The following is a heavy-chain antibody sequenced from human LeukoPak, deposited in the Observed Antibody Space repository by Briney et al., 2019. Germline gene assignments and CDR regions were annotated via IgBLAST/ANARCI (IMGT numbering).Heavy chain of an antibody. CDR2: IYYDGST. CDR1: GGSISSSRYY. Sequence: SETLSLTCTVSGGSISSSRYYWGWIRQPPGKGLEWIGSIYYDGSTYQNPNPSLTSLFTISVDTSRNQFSLKLSSVTAADTAVYYCARLWDSTGLYFYYYMDVWGEGTTVTVSS. CDR3: ARLWDSTGLYFYYYMDV. D-gene: IGHD6-19*01. J-gene: IGHJ6*03. V-gene: IGHV4-39*01.